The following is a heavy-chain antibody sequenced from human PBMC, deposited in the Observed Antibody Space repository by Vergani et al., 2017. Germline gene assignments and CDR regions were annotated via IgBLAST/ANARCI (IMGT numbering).Heavy chain of an antibody. CDR3: VKDRGLLWFGELLSHFDY. CDR1: GFTFSSYA. D-gene: IGHD3-10*01. J-gene: IGHJ4*02. Sequence: EVQLVESGGGLVQPGGSLRLSCSASGFTFSSYAMHWVRQAPGKGLEYVSAISSNGGSIYYADSVKGRFTISRDNSKNTLYLQMSSLRAEDTAVYYCVKDRGLLWFGELLSHFDYWGQGTLVTVSS. CDR2: ISSNGGSI. V-gene: IGHV3-64D*06.